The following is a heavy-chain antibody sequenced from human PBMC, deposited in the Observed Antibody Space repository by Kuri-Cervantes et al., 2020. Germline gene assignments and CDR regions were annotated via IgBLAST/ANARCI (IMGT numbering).Heavy chain of an antibody. CDR1: GFTFSSYW. V-gene: IGHV3-7*03. Sequence: GESLKISCAASGFTFSSYWMSWVRQAPGKGLEWVANIKQDGSEKYYVDSVKGRFTISRDNAKNTLYLQMNSLRAEDTAVYYCAVDYGGNSDAFDIWGQGTMVTVSS. D-gene: IGHD4-23*01. CDR3: AVDYGGNSDAFDI. CDR2: IKQDGSEK. J-gene: IGHJ3*02.